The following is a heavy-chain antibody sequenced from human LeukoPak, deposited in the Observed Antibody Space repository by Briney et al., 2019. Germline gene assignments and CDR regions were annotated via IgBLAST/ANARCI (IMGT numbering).Heavy chain of an antibody. V-gene: IGHV1-18*01. Sequence: ASVKVSCKASGYSLSSYGITWVRQAPGQGLEWLGWIITYSGKTYYAEKVQGRVSMTTDTSTSTAYMELRSLRSDDTAVYYCARDLVKDRRNWGNHGMDVWGQGTTVTVS. CDR2: IITYSGKT. J-gene: IGHJ6*02. CDR1: GYSLSSYG. D-gene: IGHD7-27*01. CDR3: ARDLVKDRRNWGNHGMDV.